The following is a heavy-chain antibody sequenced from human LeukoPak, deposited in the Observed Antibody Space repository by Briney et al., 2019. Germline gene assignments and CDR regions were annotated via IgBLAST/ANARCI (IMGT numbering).Heavy chain of an antibody. J-gene: IGHJ4*02. CDR2: IYYNGRT. D-gene: IGHD1-26*01. V-gene: IGHV4-59*01. Sequence: SETLSLTCNVSGGSTSSYYWSWIRQPPGKGLEWIGYIYYNGRTDYNPSLRSRVTISLHTSKTQFSLKLNSMTTADTAVYYCARDRWELLDSWGQGLLVTVSS. CDR1: GGSTSSYY. CDR3: ARDRWELLDS.